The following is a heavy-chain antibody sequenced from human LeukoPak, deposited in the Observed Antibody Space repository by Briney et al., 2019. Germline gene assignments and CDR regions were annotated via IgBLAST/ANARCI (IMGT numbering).Heavy chain of an antibody. D-gene: IGHD1-26*01. CDR3: ARATWDPNYYYYIDV. CDR2: ISSSGSTI. V-gene: IGHV3-11*04. CDR1: GFTFSDYY. Sequence: PGGSLRLSCAASGFTFSDYYMSWLRQAPGKGLEWVSYISSSGSTIYYADSVKGRFTISRDNAKNSLYLQMNSLRAEDTAVYFCARATWDPNYYYYIDVWGKGTTVTISS. J-gene: IGHJ6*03.